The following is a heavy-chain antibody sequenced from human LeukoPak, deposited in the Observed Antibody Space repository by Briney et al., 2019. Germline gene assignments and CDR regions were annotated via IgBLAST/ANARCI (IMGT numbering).Heavy chain of an antibody. D-gene: IGHD1-7*01. CDR2: ISGSGGST. CDR1: GFTFSSYA. V-gene: IGHV3-23*01. CDR3: AKAYNWHYVRPAVY. J-gene: IGHJ4*02. Sequence: PGGSLRLSCAASGFTFSSYAMSWVRQAPGKGLEWVSAISGSGGSTYYADSVKGGFTISRDNSKNTLSLQMNSLRAEDTAVYYCAKAYNWHYVRPAVYWGQGTLVTVSS.